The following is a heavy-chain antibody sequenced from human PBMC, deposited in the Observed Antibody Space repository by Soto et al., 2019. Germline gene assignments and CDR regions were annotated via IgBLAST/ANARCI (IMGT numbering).Heavy chain of an antibody. D-gene: IGHD3-16*02. V-gene: IGHV3-7*01. Sequence: EVQLVESGGGLVQPGGSLRLACAASGFTFSNYWMSWVRQAPGKGLEWVANIKQDGSEKYYVDSVKGRFTVSRDNAKNSLYLQMNILRAEDTAVYYCAVSLRYWYCDLWGRGTLVTVSS. CDR1: GFTFSNYW. CDR3: AVSLRYWYCDL. J-gene: IGHJ2*01. CDR2: IKQDGSEK.